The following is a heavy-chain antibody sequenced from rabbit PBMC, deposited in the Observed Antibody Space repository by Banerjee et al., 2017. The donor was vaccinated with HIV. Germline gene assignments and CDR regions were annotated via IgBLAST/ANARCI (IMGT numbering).Heavy chain of an antibody. Sequence: QEQLVESGGGLVQPEGSLTLTCTASGFSFSSGYDMCWVRQAPGKGLEWIGCISTDSSGNTYYASWAKGRFTISKTSSTVDLKMTSLTAADTATYFCARVGANYGGYGNPHLWGQGTLVTVS. D-gene: IGHD2-1*01. CDR2: ISTDSSGNT. CDR1: GFSFSSGYD. J-gene: IGHJ3*01. V-gene: IGHV1S45*01. CDR3: ARVGANYGGYGNPHL.